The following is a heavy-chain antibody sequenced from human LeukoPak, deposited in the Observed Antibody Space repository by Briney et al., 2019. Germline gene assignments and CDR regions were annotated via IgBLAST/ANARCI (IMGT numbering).Heavy chain of an antibody. Sequence: GGSLSLSFAASGFGFGYYDMPWFRKPQGKGLECVSAINSNGRTTYHVDSVKGRFTVSRDNSNNTLYLQMGGLKPEDTAVYYCARFVSSGPLWGQGTMVIVSS. D-gene: IGHD3-22*01. CDR2: INSNGRTT. V-gene: IGHV3-64*02. CDR3: ARFVSSGPL. CDR1: GFGFGYYD. J-gene: IGHJ3*01.